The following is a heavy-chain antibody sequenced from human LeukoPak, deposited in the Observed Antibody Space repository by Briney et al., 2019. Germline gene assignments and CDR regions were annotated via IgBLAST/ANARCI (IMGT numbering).Heavy chain of an antibody. CDR2: IYHSGST. D-gene: IGHD1-26*01. J-gene: IGHJ6*03. CDR1: GYSISSGYY. CDR3: AREIVGATGNYYYYYMDV. Sequence: PSETLSLTCTVSGYSISSGYYWGWIRQPPGKGLEWIGSIYHSGSTYYNPSLKSRVTISVDTSKNQFSLKLSSVTAADTAVYYCAREIVGATGNYYYYYMDVWGKGTTVTVSS. V-gene: IGHV4-38-2*02.